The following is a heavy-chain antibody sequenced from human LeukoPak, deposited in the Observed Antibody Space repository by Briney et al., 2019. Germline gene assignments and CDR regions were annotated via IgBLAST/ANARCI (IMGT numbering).Heavy chain of an antibody. CDR1: GYTFTGYY. V-gene: IGHV1-2*02. CDR2: INPNSGGT. Sequence: ASVKVSRKASGYTFTGYYMHWVRQAPGQGLEWMGWINPNSGGTNYAQKFQGRVTMTRDASISTAYMELSRLRSDDTAVYYCARGGGDGYNYYVDYWGQGTLVTVSS. D-gene: IGHD5-24*01. J-gene: IGHJ4*02. CDR3: ARGGGDGYNYYVDY.